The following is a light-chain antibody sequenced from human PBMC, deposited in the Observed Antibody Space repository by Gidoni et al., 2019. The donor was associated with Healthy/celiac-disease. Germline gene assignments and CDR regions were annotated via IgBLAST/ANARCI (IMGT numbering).Light chain of an antibody. CDR1: QSVSSSY. J-gene: IGKJ5*01. V-gene: IGKV3-20*01. CDR2: GAS. Sequence: DIVLTQSPGTLSLSPGERATLSCRASQSVSSSYLAWYQQKPGQAPRLLIYGASSRATGIPDRFSGSGSGTDFTLTISRLEPEDFAVYYCQQYGSSPPSITFXXXTRLEIK. CDR3: QQYGSSPPSIT.